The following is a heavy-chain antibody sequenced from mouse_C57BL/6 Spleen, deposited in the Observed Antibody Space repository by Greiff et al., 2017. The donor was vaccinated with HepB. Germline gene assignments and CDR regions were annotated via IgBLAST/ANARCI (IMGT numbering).Heavy chain of an antibody. CDR3: ARPYGSSYDYYAMDY. V-gene: IGHV1-39*01. D-gene: IGHD1-1*01. J-gene: IGHJ4*01. CDR2: INPNYGTT. CDR1: GYSFTDYN. Sequence: VQLQQSGPELVKPGASVKISCKASGYSFTDYNMNWVKQRNGKSLEWIGVINPNYGTTSYNQKFKGKATLTVDQSSSTAYMQLNSLTSEDSAVYYCARPYGSSYDYYAMDYWGQGTSVTVSS.